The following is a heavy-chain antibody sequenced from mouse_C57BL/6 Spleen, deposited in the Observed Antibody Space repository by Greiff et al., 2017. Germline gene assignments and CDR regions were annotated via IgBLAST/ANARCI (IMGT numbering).Heavy chain of an antibody. CDR3: ASPSWDVYYYAMDY. J-gene: IGHJ4*01. Sequence: EVKLVESGGGLVKPGGSLKLSCAASGFTFSDYGMHWVRQAPEKGLEWVAYISSGSSTIYYADTVKGRFTISRDNAKDTLFLQMTSLRSEDTAMYYCASPSWDVYYYAMDYWGRGTSVTVSS. D-gene: IGHD4-1*01. CDR2: ISSGSSTI. CDR1: GFTFSDYG. V-gene: IGHV5-17*01.